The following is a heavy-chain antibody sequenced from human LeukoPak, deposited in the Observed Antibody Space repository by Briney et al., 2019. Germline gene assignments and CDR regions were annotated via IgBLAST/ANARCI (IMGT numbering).Heavy chain of an antibody. V-gene: IGHV3-33*01. CDR1: GFIFSSYG. CDR2: IWYDGSNK. D-gene: IGHD4-17*01. J-gene: IGHJ3*02. Sequence: PRRSLRLSCAASGFIFSSYGMHWVRQAPGKGLEWVAVIWYDGSNKYYADSVKGRFTISRDNSKSTLYLQMNSLRAEDTAVYYCARDLFSPFVTTSLGSAFDIWGQGTMVTVSS. CDR3: ARDLFSPFVTTSLGSAFDI.